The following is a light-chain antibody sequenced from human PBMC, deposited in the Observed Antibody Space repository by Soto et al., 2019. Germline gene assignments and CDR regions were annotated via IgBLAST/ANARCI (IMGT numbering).Light chain of an antibody. Sequence: DIQMTQSPSSLSASLGDRVTITCRPSESIRNELNWFQQRPGKAPRLLIYDTFTLQSWVPSRFSCSVSGTEFTLSSSSLQAGDSAIYYCHQSFTTKWTFGQGTKVEI. CDR1: ESIRNE. V-gene: IGKV1-39*01. CDR3: HQSFTTKWT. CDR2: DTF. J-gene: IGKJ1*01.